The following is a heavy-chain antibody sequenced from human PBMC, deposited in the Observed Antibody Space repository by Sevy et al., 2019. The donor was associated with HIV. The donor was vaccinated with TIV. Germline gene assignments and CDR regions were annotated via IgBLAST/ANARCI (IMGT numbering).Heavy chain of an antibody. V-gene: IGHV5-51*01. Sequence: GESLKISCKGSGYSFTSYWIGWVRQMPGKGLEWMGIIYPGDSDTRYSPSFQGQVTISADKSISTAYLQWSSLKASDTAMYYCARRRGDGYNYSNYYYYMDVWGKGTTVTVSS. CDR2: IYPGDSDT. CDR1: GYSFTSYW. D-gene: IGHD5-12*01. J-gene: IGHJ6*03. CDR3: ARRRGDGYNYSNYYYYMDV.